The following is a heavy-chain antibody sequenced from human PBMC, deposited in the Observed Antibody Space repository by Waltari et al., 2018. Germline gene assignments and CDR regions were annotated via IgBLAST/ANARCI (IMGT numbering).Heavy chain of an antibody. Sequence: EEQLLESGGGLVQPGWSLRLSCAASGWTFCTYAMSWARQAPGKGPECVSAISGSGCTKYYADAVKGRFTISRDNSKNTLYLQMNSLRAEDTAVYYCAKTLYGGKKWGQGTLVTVSS. D-gene: IGHD4-17*01. CDR3: AKTLYGGKK. J-gene: IGHJ4*02. CDR1: GWTFCTYA. CDR2: ISGSGCTK. V-gene: IGHV3-23*01.